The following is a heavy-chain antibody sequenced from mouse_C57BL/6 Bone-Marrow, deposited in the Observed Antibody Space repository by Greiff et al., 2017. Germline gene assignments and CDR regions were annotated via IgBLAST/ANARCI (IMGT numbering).Heavy chain of an antibody. CDR2: IDPENGDT. J-gene: IGHJ4*01. V-gene: IGHV14-4*01. CDR3: TMIAMDY. CDR1: GFNIKDDY. Sequence: EVQLVESGAELVRPGASVKLSCTASGFNIKDDYMHWVKQRPEQGLEWIGWIDPENGDTEYASKFQGKATITADTSSNTPYLQLSSLTTEDTAVYYCTMIAMDYWGQGTSVTVSS.